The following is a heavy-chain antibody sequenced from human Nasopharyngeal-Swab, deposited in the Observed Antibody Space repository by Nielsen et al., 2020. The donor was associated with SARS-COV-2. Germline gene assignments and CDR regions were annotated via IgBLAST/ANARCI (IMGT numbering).Heavy chain of an antibody. V-gene: IGHV4-34*01. D-gene: IGHD5-18*01. J-gene: IGHJ4*02. CDR2: INHSGST. CDR1: GGSFSGYY. CDR3: ARGGYSYGPDY. Sequence: SETLSLTCAVYGGSFSGYYWSWIRQPPRKGLEWIGEINHSGSTNYNPSLKSRVTISVDTSKNQFSLKLSSVTAADTAVYYCARGGYSYGPDYWGQGTLVTVSS.